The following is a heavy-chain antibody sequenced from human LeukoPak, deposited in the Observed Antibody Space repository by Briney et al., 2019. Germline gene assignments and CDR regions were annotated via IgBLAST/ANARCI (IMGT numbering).Heavy chain of an antibody. J-gene: IGHJ3*02. CDR2: ISYDGSNK. V-gene: IGHV3-30*04. CDR1: GFTFSSYA. CDR3: ARWGVGWLQFSDAFDI. Sequence: GGSLRLSCAASGFTFSSYAMHWVRQAPGKGLEWVAVISYDGSNKYYADSVKGRFTISRDNAKNSLYLQMNSLRAEDTAVYYCARWGVGWLQFSDAFDIWGQGTMVTVSS. D-gene: IGHD5-24*01.